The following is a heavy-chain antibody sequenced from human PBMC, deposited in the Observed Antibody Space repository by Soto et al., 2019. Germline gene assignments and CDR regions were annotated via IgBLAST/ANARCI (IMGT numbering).Heavy chain of an antibody. CDR1: GGSISSSSYY. Sequence: SDTLSLTCTVSGGSISSSSYYWGWIRQPPGKGLEWIGSIYYSGSTYYNPSLKSRVTISVDTSKNQFSLKLSSVTAADTAVYYCARLAAAGWQADDWGQGTLVTVAS. D-gene: IGHD6-13*01. J-gene: IGHJ4*02. CDR2: IYYSGST. V-gene: IGHV4-39*01. CDR3: ARLAAAGWQADD.